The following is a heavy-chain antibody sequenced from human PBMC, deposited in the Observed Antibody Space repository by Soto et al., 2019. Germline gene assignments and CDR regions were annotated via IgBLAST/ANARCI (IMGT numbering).Heavy chain of an antibody. CDR1: GGSISSYF. D-gene: IGHD4-17*01. Sequence: LSETLSLTCTVSGGSISSYFWSWIQQPPGKGLEWIGYIYYSGSTNYNPSLKSRVTISVDTSKNQFSLKLSSVTAADTAVYYCVSESTVTDAFDIWGQGTMVTVSS. J-gene: IGHJ3*02. V-gene: IGHV4-59*01. CDR2: IYYSGST. CDR3: VSESTVTDAFDI.